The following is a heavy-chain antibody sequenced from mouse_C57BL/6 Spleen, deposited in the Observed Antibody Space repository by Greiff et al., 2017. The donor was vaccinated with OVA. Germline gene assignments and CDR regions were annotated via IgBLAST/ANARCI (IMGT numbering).Heavy chain of an antibody. V-gene: IGHV1-18*01. Sequence: VQLQQSGPELVKPGASVKIPCKASGYTFTDYNMDWVKQSHGKSLEWIGDINPNNGGTIYNQKFKGKATLTVDKYSSTAYMELRILTSEDTAVYYCARENYSNYGGLYYYAMDYWGQGTSVTVSS. D-gene: IGHD2-5*01. J-gene: IGHJ4*01. CDR2: INPNNGGT. CDR3: ARENYSNYGGLYYYAMDY. CDR1: GYTFTDYN.